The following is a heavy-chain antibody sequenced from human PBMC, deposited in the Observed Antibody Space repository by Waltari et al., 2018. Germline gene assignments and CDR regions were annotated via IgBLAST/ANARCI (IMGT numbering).Heavy chain of an antibody. Sequence: VQLVESGGGLVRPGGSLRLSCAASEFTFSSYTMNWVRQAPGKGLEWVSSITNSGTYIYYTDSVKGRFSISRDNAKNSLFLQLNSLRAEDTAVYYCARERKLDLWGRGTLVTVSS. CDR3: ARERKLDL. D-gene: IGHD2-15*01. V-gene: IGHV3-21*01. CDR1: EFTFSSYT. CDR2: ITNSGTYI. J-gene: IGHJ2*01.